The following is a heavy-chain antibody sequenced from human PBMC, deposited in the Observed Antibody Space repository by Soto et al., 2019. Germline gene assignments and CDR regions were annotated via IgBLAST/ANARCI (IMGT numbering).Heavy chain of an antibody. CDR2: IYYSGST. V-gene: IGHV4-39*01. CDR3: ASSDFWSGRNGWFDP. D-gene: IGHD3-3*01. Sequence: SETLSLTCTVSGGSISSSSYYWGWIRQPPGKGLEWIGSIYYSGSTYYNPSLKSRVTISVDTSKNQFSLKLSSVTAADTAVYYCASSDFWSGRNGWFDPWGQGTLVTVSS. J-gene: IGHJ5*02. CDR1: GGSISSSSYY.